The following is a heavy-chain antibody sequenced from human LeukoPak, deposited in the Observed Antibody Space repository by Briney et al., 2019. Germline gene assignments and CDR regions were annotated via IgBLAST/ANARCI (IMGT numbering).Heavy chain of an antibody. D-gene: IGHD3-10*01. Sequence: PGGSLRLSCAASGFTFSSYAMHWVRQAPGKGLEWVALISYDGSDKYYADSVKGRFTISRDNSKNTLYLQMNSLRAEDTAVYYCARIRGVIKGWGQGTLVTVSS. CDR1: GFTFSSYA. CDR3: ARIRGVIKG. V-gene: IGHV3-30*04. J-gene: IGHJ4*02. CDR2: ISYDGSDK.